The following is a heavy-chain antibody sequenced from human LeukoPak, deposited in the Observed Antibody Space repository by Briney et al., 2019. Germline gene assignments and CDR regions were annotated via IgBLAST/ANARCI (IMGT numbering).Heavy chain of an antibody. CDR3: ARWLITFGGVIVPTYRYYFDY. D-gene: IGHD3-16*02. Sequence: ASVKVSCKASGYTFTSYGISWVRQAPGQGLEWMGWISAYNGNTNYAQKFQGRVTIAADKSTSTAYMELSSLRSEDTAVYYCARWLITFGGVIVPTYRYYFDYWGQGTLVTVSS. CDR1: GYTFTSYG. CDR2: ISAYNGNT. V-gene: IGHV1-18*01. J-gene: IGHJ4*02.